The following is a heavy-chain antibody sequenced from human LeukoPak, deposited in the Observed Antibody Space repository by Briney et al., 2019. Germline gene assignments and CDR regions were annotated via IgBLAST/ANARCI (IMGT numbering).Heavy chain of an antibody. V-gene: IGHV3-33*06. CDR1: GFTFSSYG. Sequence: GGSLRLSCTVSGFTFSSYGMHWIRQAPGKGLEWVAVIWYDGSNKYYADSVKGRFTISRDNSKNTLYLQMNSLRAEDTAVYYCANVYFWSGYPNDYWGQGTLVTVSS. CDR3: ANVYFWSGYPNDY. CDR2: IWYDGSNK. J-gene: IGHJ4*02. D-gene: IGHD3-3*01.